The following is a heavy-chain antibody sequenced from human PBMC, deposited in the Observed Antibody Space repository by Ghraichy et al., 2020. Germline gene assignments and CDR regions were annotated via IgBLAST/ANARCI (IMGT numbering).Heavy chain of an antibody. CDR3: ARSYRSGWYYFDY. CDR1: GFTFSSYA. J-gene: IGHJ4*02. Sequence: GESLNISCAASGFTFSSYAMHWVRQAPGKGLEWVAVISYDGSNKYYADSVKGRFTISRDDSKNTLYLQMNSLRAEDTAVYYCARSYRSGWYYFDYWGQGTLVTVSS. CDR2: ISYDGSNK. D-gene: IGHD6-19*01. V-gene: IGHV3-30*04.